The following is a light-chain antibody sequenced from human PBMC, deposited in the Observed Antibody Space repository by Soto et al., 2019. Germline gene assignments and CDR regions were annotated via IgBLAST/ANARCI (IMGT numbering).Light chain of an antibody. J-gene: IGLJ2*01. CDR1: SSDIGAYDY. V-gene: IGLV2-14*03. CDR3: SSYTSSRTLI. CDR2: DVT. Sequence: QSVLTQPASVSGSPGQSITISCTGASSDIGAYDYVSWYQQHPDKAPTLIIYDVTSRPSGLSNRFSASKSGNTASLTISGLQADDEGDYYCSSYTSSRTLIFGGGTKLTVL.